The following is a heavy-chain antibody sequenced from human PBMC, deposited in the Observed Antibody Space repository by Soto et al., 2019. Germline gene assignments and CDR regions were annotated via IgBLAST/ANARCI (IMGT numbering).Heavy chain of an antibody. V-gene: IGHV1-8*01. Sequence: QVQLVQSGAELKKLGASVQVSCKASGYTFSNYDMNWVRQATGQGHEWIGWVNPNNGDTGYAQKFQGRVTLTTDISTTTAYMELTSLRSEDTAIYYCAKVSRKGSAIDFDYWGQGTLITVSS. J-gene: IGHJ4*02. CDR3: AKVSRKGSAIDFDY. CDR1: GYTFSNYD. D-gene: IGHD3-10*01. CDR2: VNPNNGDT.